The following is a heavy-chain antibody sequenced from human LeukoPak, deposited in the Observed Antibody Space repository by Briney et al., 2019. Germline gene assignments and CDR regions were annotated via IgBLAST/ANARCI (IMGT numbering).Heavy chain of an antibody. CDR3: ARNAGSYFEFAP. J-gene: IGHJ5*02. CDR2: ISGNSGKT. D-gene: IGHD1-26*01. Sequence: EASVKVSCKTSGYTLSTYGLSWVRQAPGQGLEWMGWISGNSGKTHYAQKFQDRVTLTTDTSSTTAFMELRSLRSDDTAMYYCARNAGSYFEFAPWGQGTLVTVSS. CDR1: GYTLSTYG. V-gene: IGHV1-18*01.